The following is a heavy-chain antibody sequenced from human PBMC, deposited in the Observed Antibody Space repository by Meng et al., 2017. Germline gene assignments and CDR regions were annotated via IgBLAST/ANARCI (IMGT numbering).Heavy chain of an antibody. D-gene: IGHD3-22*01. Sequence: VPLQELGPGLVKPSGTLLLPCAVSGGPISSSNWWSWVRQPPGKGLELIGEIYHSGSTNYNPSLKSRVTISVDKSKNQFSLKLSSVTAADTAVYYCARAGVGYYDSSGPYSYWGQGTLVTVSS. J-gene: IGHJ4*02. CDR3: ARAGVGYYDSSGPYSY. CDR2: IYHSGST. CDR1: GGPISSSNW. V-gene: IGHV4-4*02.